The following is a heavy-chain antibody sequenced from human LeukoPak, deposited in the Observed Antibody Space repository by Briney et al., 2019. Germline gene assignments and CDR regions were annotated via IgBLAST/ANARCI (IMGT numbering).Heavy chain of an antibody. CDR1: GFTFSSYA. D-gene: IGHD1-1*01. Sequence: GGSLRLSCAASGFTFSSYAMHWVRQAPGKGLEWVAVTSFDGNIKYYADSVKGRFTISRDNSENTLYRQMHSLRGEDTGVYYLARGPVPATARHFDYWGQGTLVTVSS. V-gene: IGHV3-30-3*01. CDR3: ARGPVPATARHFDY. J-gene: IGHJ4*02. CDR2: TSFDGNIK.